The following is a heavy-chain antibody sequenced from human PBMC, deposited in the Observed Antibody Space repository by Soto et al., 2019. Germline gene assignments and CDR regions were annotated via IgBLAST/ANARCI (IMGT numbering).Heavy chain of an antibody. D-gene: IGHD2-21*02. CDR2: VNPSGGHT. V-gene: IGHV1-46*04. J-gene: IGHJ4*02. Sequence: QVQLVQSGAEVKKPGASVKVSCKASGDTFTDYYIHWVRQAPGQGLEWMGTVNPSGGHTTYAQHLLGRMTMTSDTSTSTLYMELTSLTSEATAVYYCARGGHVVVVTAALDYWGQGTLVTVSS. CDR1: GDTFTDYY. CDR3: ARGGHVVVVTAALDY.